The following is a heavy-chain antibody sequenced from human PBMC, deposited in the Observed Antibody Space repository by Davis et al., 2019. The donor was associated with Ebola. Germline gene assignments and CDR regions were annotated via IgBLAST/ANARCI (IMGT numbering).Heavy chain of an antibody. J-gene: IGHJ4*02. D-gene: IGHD6-19*01. CDR1: GFTLSGYD. V-gene: IGHV3-33*01. CDR3: ATTPQYSSGQNKPFDY. CDR2: IWDAGSNK. Sequence: GESLKTPRAAPGFTLSGYDMNGVRQAPGKGLQWVAVIWDAGSNKYYADSVKGRFTISRDNSKNTLYLQMNSLRAEDTAVYYCATTPQYSSGQNKPFDYWGQGTLVTVSS.